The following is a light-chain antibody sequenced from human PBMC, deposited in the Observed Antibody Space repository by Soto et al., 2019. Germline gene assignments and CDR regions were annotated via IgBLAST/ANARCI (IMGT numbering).Light chain of an antibody. CDR2: AAS. J-gene: IGKJ3*01. Sequence: DIQMTQSPSSLSASVGDRVIITCRASQSISSYLDWYQQKPGKAPKLLIYAASSLQSGVPSRFSGSGSGTDFTLTIISLQPEDFATYYCQQSYSTLTFGPGTKVDIK. V-gene: IGKV1-39*01. CDR1: QSISSY. CDR3: QQSYSTLT.